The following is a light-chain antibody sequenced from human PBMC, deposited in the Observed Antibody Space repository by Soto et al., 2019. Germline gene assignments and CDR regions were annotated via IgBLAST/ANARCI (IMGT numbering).Light chain of an antibody. CDR1: QRINQN. J-gene: IGKJ3*01. CDR2: GAS. V-gene: IGKV3-15*01. Sequence: EIVMTQSPATLSVSPGGSATLSCRASQRINQNLAWYQQRPGQAPRLLIYGASTKATGIPSRFRGRGSGTDFTLTISSLQSEDVAGYYCQQYNDWAPFTFGPGTKVDIK. CDR3: QQYNDWAPFT.